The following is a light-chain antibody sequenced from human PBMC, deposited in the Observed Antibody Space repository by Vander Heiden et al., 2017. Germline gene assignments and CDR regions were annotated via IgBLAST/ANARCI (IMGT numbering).Light chain of an antibody. CDR1: QHISNY. CDR2: EAS. J-gene: IGKJ5*01. CDR3: QQYNAYPIT. Sequence: QMTQSPSSLPASVGDRVTIPCPPSQHISNYLAWFQQKPGKAPKSLIYEASTLQSGVPSKISGSGSGTDFTLTISSLQPDDFANYYRQQYNAYPITFGQGTRLEIK. V-gene: IGKV1-16*02.